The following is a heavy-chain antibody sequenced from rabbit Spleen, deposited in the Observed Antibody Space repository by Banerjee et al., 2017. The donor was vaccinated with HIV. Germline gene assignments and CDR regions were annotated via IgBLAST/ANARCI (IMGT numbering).Heavy chain of an antibody. Sequence: QEQLVESGGGLVQPGASLTLTCTASGFSFSSSYYMCWVRQAPGKGLEWIGCIYTGSSGSTYYASWAKGRFTISKTSSTTVTPQMTSLTAADTATYFCARDIPNNGVQFTLWGPGTLVTVS. CDR1: GFSFSSSYY. CDR2: IYTGSSGST. CDR3: ARDIPNNGVQFTL. D-gene: IGHD2-1*01. V-gene: IGHV1S45*01. J-gene: IGHJ4*01.